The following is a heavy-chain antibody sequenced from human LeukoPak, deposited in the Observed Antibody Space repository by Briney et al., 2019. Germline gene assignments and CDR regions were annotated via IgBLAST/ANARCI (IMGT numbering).Heavy chain of an antibody. Sequence: SETLSLTCTVSGVSISTSYCTWIRQPPGRGLEWIGYTSHSGSTNYKPSLKSRVSISLDTSKNQFSLKLTSVTAADTAIDSRAYCYYSARGDSNAFDIWGQGTMVTVSS. CDR3: AYCYYSARGDSNAFDI. CDR2: TSHSGST. D-gene: IGHD3-22*01. J-gene: IGHJ3*02. V-gene: IGHV4-59*01. CDR1: GVSISTSY.